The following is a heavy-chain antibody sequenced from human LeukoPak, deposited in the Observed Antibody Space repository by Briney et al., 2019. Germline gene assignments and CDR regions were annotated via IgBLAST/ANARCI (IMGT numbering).Heavy chain of an antibody. CDR2: IYYSRST. CDR3: AGGNKGYSGYELYFDY. CDR1: GGSISSYS. J-gene: IGHJ4*02. Sequence: SETLSLTCTVSGGSISSYSWSWIRQPPGKGLEWIGYIYYSRSTNYNPSLKSRVSISVDTSKNQFSLKLSSVTAANTSVYNCAGGNKGYSGYELYFDYWGQGTLVTVSS. V-gene: IGHV4-59*01. D-gene: IGHD5-12*01.